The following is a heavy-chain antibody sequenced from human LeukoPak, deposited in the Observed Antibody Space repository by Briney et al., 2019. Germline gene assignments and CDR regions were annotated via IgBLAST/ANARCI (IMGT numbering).Heavy chain of an antibody. V-gene: IGHV3-23*01. D-gene: IGHD3-10*02. J-gene: IGHJ6*04. CDR1: GFTFTNYG. CDR3: AELGITMIGGV. CDR2: ISGLGDSP. Sequence: GGSLTLSCAASGFTFTNYGMSWVRPAPGKGLEWGSSISGLGDSPYYADSVKGRFTITRDNAKNSLYLQMNSLRAEDTAVYYCAELGITMIGGVWGKGTTVTISS.